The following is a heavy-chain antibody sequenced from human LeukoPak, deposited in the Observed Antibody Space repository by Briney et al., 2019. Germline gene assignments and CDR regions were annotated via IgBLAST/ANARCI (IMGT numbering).Heavy chain of an antibody. Sequence: SETLSLTCAVYGGSFSGYYWSWIRQPPGKGLEWIGEINHSGSTNYNPSLKSRVTISVDTSKNQFSLKLSSVTDADTAVYYCARGGWMTGDWGQGTLVTVSS. D-gene: IGHD2-2*03. V-gene: IGHV4-34*01. J-gene: IGHJ4*02. CDR3: ARGGWMTGD. CDR1: GGSFSGYY. CDR2: INHSGST.